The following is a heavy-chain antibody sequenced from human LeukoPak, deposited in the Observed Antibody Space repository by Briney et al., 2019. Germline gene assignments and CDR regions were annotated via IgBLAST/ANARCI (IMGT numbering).Heavy chain of an antibody. CDR3: ARPKTTVGYFDY. CDR2: ISSSSSYI. CDR1: GFTFSDYY. Sequence: PGGSLRLSCAASGFTFSDYYMSWIRQAPGKGLEWVSSISSSSSYIYYADSVKGRFTISRDNAKNSLYLQMNSLRAEDTAVYYCARPKTTVGYFDYWGQGTLVTVSS. D-gene: IGHD4-17*01. J-gene: IGHJ4*02. V-gene: IGHV3-11*06.